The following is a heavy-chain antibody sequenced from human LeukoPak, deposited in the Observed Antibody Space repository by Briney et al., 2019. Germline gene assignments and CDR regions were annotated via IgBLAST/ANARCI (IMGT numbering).Heavy chain of an antibody. CDR2: ISAYNGNT. CDR1: GYTFTSYG. CDR3: ARLSFGEAYFDY. Sequence: ASVKVSCKASGYTFTSYGISWVRQAPGQGLEWMGWISAYNGNTNYAQKLQGRVTMTTDTSTSTAYTELRSLRSDDTAVYYCARLSFGEAYFDYWGQGTLVTVSS. D-gene: IGHD3-3*01. V-gene: IGHV1-18*01. J-gene: IGHJ4*02.